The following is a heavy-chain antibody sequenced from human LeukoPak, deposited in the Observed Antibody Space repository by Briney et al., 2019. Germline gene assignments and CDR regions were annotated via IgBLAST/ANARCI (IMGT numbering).Heavy chain of an antibody. D-gene: IGHD3-3*01. CDR1: GFTFDDYS. CDR3: AKVGDRYDFWSGYTPTTFDY. Sequence: TGRSLRLSCAASGFTFDDYSMHWARLSPGKGLEWVSGISWNSGSIGYADSVKGRFTISRDNAKNSLYLQMNSLRAEDTALYYCAKVGDRYDFWSGYTPTTFDYWGQGTLVTVSS. J-gene: IGHJ4*02. CDR2: ISWNSGSI. V-gene: IGHV3-9*01.